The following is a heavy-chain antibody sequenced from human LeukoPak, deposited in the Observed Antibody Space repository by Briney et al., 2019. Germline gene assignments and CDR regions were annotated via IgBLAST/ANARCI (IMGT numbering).Heavy chain of an antibody. D-gene: IGHD3-3*01. CDR2: VYYSGST. V-gene: IGHV4-59*08. Sequence: PSETLSLTCSVSGGSISSYYWSWIRQPPGKGLEWIGYVYYSGSTNYNPSLKSRVTISVDTSKNQFSLRLSSVTAADTAVYYCARNYDFWSGYYSFDYWGQGTLVTVSS. CDR3: ARNYDFWSGYYSFDY. CDR1: GGSISSYY. J-gene: IGHJ4*02.